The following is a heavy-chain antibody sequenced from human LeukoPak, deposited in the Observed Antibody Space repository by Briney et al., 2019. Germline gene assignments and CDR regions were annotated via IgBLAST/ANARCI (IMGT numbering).Heavy chain of an antibody. CDR2: IRYDGSNK. D-gene: IGHD3-10*01. J-gene: IGHJ6*03. V-gene: IGHV3-30*02. Sequence: GGSLRLSCAASGFTFSSYGMHWVRQAPGKGLEWVAFIRYDGSNKYYADSVKGRFTISRDNSKNTLYLQMNSLRAEDTAVYYCARVVRGKYYYYYYMDVWGKGTTVTVSS. CDR3: ARVVRGKYYYYYYMDV. CDR1: GFTFSSYG.